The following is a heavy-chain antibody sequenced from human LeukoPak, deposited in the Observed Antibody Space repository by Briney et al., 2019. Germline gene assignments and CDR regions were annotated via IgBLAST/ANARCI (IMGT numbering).Heavy chain of an antibody. CDR2: IYYSGST. CDR3: ARGVGKRHRLFDY. V-gene: IGHV4-31*03. CDR1: GGSISSGGYY. Sequence: SETLSLTCTVSGGSISSGGYYWSWIRQHPGKGLEWIGYIYYSGSTYYNPSLKSRVTISVDTSKNQFSLKLSAVTAADTAVYYWARGVGKRHRLFDYWGQGTLVTVSS. D-gene: IGHD2-15*01. J-gene: IGHJ4*02.